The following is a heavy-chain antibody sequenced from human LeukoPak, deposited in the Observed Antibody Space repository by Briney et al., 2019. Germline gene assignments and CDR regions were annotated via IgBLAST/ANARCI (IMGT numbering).Heavy chain of an antibody. CDR3: ARYIWGSYPTFEDY. D-gene: IGHD3-16*02. J-gene: IGHJ4*02. CDR2: IYYSGRT. CDR1: GRSMSRYY. Sequence: SDTLSLTCTLSGRSMSRYYWSWIRPPPGKGQEGIAYIYYSGRTNYTPSLKSRVTRSVETSKTQFSLKLSSVTAADTAVYYCARYIWGSYPTFEDYWGQGTLVTVSS. V-gene: IGHV4-59*07.